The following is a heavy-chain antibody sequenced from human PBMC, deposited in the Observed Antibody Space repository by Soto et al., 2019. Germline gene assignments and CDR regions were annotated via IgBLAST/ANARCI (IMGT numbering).Heavy chain of an antibody. J-gene: IGHJ3*02. CDR3: SYSSGWGAFDAFDM. CDR1: GYTFTNYG. CDR2: ISAYNNNT. D-gene: IGHD6-19*01. V-gene: IGHV1-18*01. Sequence: ASVKVSCKASGYTFTNYGITWVRQAPGQGLEWMGWISAYNNNTKNAQKLQGRVIMTTDTATSTAYMELRSLRSDDTAVYYCSYSSGWGAFDAFDMWGQGTMVTVSS.